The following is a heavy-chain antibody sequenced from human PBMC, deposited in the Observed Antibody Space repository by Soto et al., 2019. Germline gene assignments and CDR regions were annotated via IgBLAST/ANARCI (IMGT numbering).Heavy chain of an antibody. V-gene: IGHV1-24*01. J-gene: IGHJ4*02. CDR1: GYTLTELS. CDR3: STHGSYDSSGYYYLFDY. CDR2: FDPEDGET. Sequence: ASVKVSCKVSGYTLTELSMHWVRQAPGKGHEWMGGFDPEDGETIYAQKFQGRVTMTEDTSTDTAYMELSSLRSEDTAVYYCSTHGSYDSSGYYYLFDYWGQGTLVTVSS. D-gene: IGHD3-22*01.